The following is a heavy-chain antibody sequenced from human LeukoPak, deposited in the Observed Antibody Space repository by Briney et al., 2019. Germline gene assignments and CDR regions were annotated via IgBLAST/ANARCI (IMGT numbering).Heavy chain of an antibody. D-gene: IGHD3-22*01. CDR1: GFTFSSYG. Sequence: GRSLRLSCAASGFTFSSYGMHWVRQAPGKGLEWVALISYDGSNKYYADSVKGRFTISRDNSKNTLYLQLNSLRAEDTALYYCAKDMYDSSGYPHYFDYWGQGTLVTVSS. CDR3: AKDMYDSSGYPHYFDY. CDR2: ISYDGSNK. V-gene: IGHV3-30*18. J-gene: IGHJ4*02.